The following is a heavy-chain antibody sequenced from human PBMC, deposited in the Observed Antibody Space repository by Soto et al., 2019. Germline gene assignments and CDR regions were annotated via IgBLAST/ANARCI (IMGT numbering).Heavy chain of an antibody. CDR3: AKVSSAWYAGFFDL. D-gene: IGHD2-8*01. Sequence: GGSLRLSCTASGFTFNRHAMPWVRQAPGKGLEWVSGLSDSGGSIYYADSVKGRFTISRDNSMNTLYLQMNTLRAEDTAVYYCAKVSSAWYAGFFDLWGQGTLVTVSS. V-gene: IGHV3-23*01. CDR1: GFTFNRHA. J-gene: IGHJ4*02. CDR2: LSDSGGSI.